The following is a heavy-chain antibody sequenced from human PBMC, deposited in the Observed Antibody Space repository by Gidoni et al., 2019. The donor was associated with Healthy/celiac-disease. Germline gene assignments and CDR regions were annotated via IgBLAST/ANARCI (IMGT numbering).Heavy chain of an antibody. CDR3: AKERWGSSSPFDY. Sequence: EVQLLESGGGLVQPGGSLRLSCAASGFTFSSYARSWGRQAPGKGLEWVSAISGSGGSKYYADSVKGRFTISRDNSKNTLYLQMNSLRAEDTAVYYCAKERWGSSSPFDYWGQGTLVTVSS. D-gene: IGHD6-13*01. CDR1: GFTFSSYA. J-gene: IGHJ4*02. CDR2: ISGSGGSK. V-gene: IGHV3-23*01.